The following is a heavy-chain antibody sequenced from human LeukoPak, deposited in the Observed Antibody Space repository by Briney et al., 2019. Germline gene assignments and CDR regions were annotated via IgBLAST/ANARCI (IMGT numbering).Heavy chain of an antibody. J-gene: IGHJ4*02. CDR1: GGTFSSFA. D-gene: IGHD2-15*01. CDR3: ARESAGGRDYYFDY. Sequence: SVTVSCKASGGTFSSFAISWVRQAPGQGLEWSGGIIPIFGTANYAQKFQDRVTITADESTSTAYMELSNLRSEDTAVYYCARESAGGRDYYFDYWGQGTLVTVSS. CDR2: IIPIFGTA. V-gene: IGHV1-69*01.